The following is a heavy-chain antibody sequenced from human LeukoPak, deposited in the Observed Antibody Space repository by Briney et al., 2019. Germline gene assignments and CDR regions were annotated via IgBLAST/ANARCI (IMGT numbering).Heavy chain of an antibody. CDR1: GFTFSSYA. Sequence: GGSLRLSCAASGFTFSSYAMSWVRQAPGKGLGWVSAISGSGGSTYYADSVKGRFTISRDNTKNTLYLQMNSLRAEDTAVYYCAKDLGYNYVFDYWGQGTLVTVSS. J-gene: IGHJ4*02. D-gene: IGHD5-24*01. V-gene: IGHV3-23*01. CDR3: AKDLGYNYVFDY. CDR2: ISGSGGST.